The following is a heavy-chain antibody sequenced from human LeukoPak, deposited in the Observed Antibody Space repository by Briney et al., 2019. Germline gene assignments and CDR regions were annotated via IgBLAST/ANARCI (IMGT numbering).Heavy chain of an antibody. CDR1: GFTFSSYG. J-gene: IGHJ3*02. CDR2: ISYDGSNK. CDR3: AKALGIGAFDI. D-gene: IGHD1-20*01. Sequence: GGSLRLSCEASGFTFSSYGMHWVRQAPGKGLEWVAVISYDGSNKYYADSVKGRFTISRDNSKNTLYLQMNSLRAEDTAVYYCAKALGIGAFDIWGQGTMVTVSS. V-gene: IGHV3-30*18.